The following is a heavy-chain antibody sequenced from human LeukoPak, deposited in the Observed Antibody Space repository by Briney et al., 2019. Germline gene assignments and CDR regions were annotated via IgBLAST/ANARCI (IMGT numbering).Heavy chain of an antibody. D-gene: IGHD4-17*01. J-gene: IGHJ5*02. CDR2: IYTSGST. Sequence: SETLSLTCTVSGGSITNYYWSWIRQPAGKGLEWIGRIYTSGSTTYNPSLKSRVTMSVDTSKSQFSLNLMSVTAADTAVYYCTRDTGTTGEVKFDPWGQGTLVTVSS. V-gene: IGHV4-4*07. CDR3: TRDTGTTGEVKFDP. CDR1: GGSITNYY.